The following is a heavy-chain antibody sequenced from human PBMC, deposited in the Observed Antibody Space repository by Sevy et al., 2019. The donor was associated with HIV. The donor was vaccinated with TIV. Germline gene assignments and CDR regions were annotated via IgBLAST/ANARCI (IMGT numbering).Heavy chain of an antibody. Sequence: GGSLRLSCAASGFTFNNYWMTWVRQAPGKGLEWVANIKQDGSDKYYMQSVKGRFNISRDNTKNSLYLQLNSLRAEDTAVYYCARSWDYWGQMGYWGQGTLVTVCS. V-gene: IGHV3-7*03. CDR1: GFTFNNYW. J-gene: IGHJ4*02. CDR3: ARSWDYWGQMGY. D-gene: IGHD7-27*01. CDR2: IKQDGSDK.